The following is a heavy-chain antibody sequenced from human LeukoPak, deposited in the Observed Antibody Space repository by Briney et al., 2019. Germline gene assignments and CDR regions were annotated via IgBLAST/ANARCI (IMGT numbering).Heavy chain of an antibody. Sequence: GGSLRLSCAASGFTFSSYEMNWVRQAPGKGLEWVSYISSSGSTIYYADSVKGRFTISRDNAKNSLYLQMNSLRAEDTALYYCARVQFGELLSLPSYYYYYMGVWGKGTTVTVSS. CDR1: GFTFSSYE. J-gene: IGHJ6*03. CDR2: ISSSGSTI. V-gene: IGHV3-48*03. D-gene: IGHD3-10*01. CDR3: ARVQFGELLSLPSYYYYYMGV.